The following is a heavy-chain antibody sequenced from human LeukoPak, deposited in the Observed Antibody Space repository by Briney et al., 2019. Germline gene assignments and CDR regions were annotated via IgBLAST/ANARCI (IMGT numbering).Heavy chain of an antibody. CDR1: GFTFSSYD. Sequence: GGSLRLSCAASGFTFSSYDMTWVRQAPGKGLEWISYITNNGGAMFYADSLRGRLTIFRDNAKKSLYLQMNSLRPDDTALYYCARALADSRGYYLGFDYWGQGTLVTVSS. D-gene: IGHD3-22*01. V-gene: IGHV3-48*04. J-gene: IGHJ4*02. CDR3: ARALADSRGYYLGFDY. CDR2: ITNNGGAM.